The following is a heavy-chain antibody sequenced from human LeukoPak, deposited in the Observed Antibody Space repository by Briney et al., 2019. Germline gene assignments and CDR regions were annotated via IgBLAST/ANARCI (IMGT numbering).Heavy chain of an antibody. Sequence: SETLSLTCTVSGGSISSSSYYWGWIRQPPGKGLEWIRSIYYTGSAYYNPSLKSRVTMSVDTSKNQFSLRLSSVTAADTAVYSCARHPERYSYFDYWGQGTLVTVSS. J-gene: IGHJ4*02. CDR3: ARHPERYSYFDY. D-gene: IGHD5-18*01. CDR2: IYYTGSA. CDR1: GGSISSSSYY. V-gene: IGHV4-39*01.